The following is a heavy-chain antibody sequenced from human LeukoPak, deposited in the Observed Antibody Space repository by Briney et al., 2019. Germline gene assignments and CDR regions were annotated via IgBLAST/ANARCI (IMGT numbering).Heavy chain of an antibody. Sequence: GGTLRLSCAASGFTFSSYGVSWVRQAPGKGLEWVSAISGSGGSTYYADSVKGRFIISRDNSKNTLYLQMNSLRAEDTAVYYCAKFALRYCSGGSCHPLDYWGQGTLVTVSS. V-gene: IGHV3-23*01. CDR1: GFTFSSYG. J-gene: IGHJ4*02. D-gene: IGHD2-15*01. CDR2: ISGSGGST. CDR3: AKFALRYCSGGSCHPLDY.